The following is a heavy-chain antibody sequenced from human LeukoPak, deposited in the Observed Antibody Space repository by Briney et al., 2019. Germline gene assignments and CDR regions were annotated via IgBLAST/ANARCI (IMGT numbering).Heavy chain of an antibody. D-gene: IGHD3-3*01. CDR3: ARGSDFWSGYLVY. Sequence: GGSLRLSCAVSGFTVSNYFMSWVRQAPGKGLEWVSIIYSAGSTYYADSVKGRFTISRDNSKNTVSLQMNSLRAGDTAVYYCARGSDFWSGYLVYWGQGTLVTVSS. CDR2: IYSAGST. J-gene: IGHJ4*02. V-gene: IGHV3-53*01. CDR1: GFTVSNYF.